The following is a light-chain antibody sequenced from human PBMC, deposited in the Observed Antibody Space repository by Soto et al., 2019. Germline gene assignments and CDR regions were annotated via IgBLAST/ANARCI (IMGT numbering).Light chain of an antibody. CDR1: QSVSNNY. CDR2: GAS. Sequence: DIVFTQSPGTLSLSAGERATLSCRASQSVSNNYLAWYQQKPGQAPRLLIYGASNRATGIPDRFSGSGSGTDFTLTISRLEPEDFAVYYCQQYGSSGTFGQGTKVDIK. CDR3: QQYGSSGT. V-gene: IGKV3-20*01. J-gene: IGKJ1*01.